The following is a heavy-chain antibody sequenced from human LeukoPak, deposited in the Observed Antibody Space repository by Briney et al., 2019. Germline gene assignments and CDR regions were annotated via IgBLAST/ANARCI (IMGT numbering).Heavy chain of an antibody. V-gene: IGHV3-11*01. CDR3: VRARGAGPGAHFDY. CDR2: ISNTGSFI. D-gene: IGHD3-10*01. CDR1: GLTFSDEY. Sequence: GGSLRLSCAASGLTFSDEYMSWIRQAPGKGLEWVSYISNTGSFISYADSVKGRFTISRDNAKNSLYLQMNSLRAENAAAYYCVRARGAGPGAHFDYWGQGTLVTVSS. J-gene: IGHJ4*02.